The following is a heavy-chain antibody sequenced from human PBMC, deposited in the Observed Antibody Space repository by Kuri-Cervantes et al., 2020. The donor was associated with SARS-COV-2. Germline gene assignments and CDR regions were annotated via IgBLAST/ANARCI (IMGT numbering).Heavy chain of an antibody. Sequence: ASVKVSCKASGYTFSTFRVYYMYWVRQAPGQGLEWMGWINPNSGGTNYAQKFQGWVTMTRDTSISTAYMELSRLRSDDTAVCYCARGMVRGIIQNYYYAMDVWGQGTTVTVSS. CDR3: ARGMVRGIIQNYYYAMDV. D-gene: IGHD3-10*01. CDR1: GYTFSTFRVYY. CDR2: INPNSGGT. V-gene: IGHV1-2*04. J-gene: IGHJ6*02.